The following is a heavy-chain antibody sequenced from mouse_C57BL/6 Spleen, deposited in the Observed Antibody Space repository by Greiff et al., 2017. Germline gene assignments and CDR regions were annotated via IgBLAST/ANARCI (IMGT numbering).Heavy chain of an antibody. CDR2: ISSGSSTI. D-gene: IGHD4-1*01. J-gene: IGHJ1*03. V-gene: IGHV5-17*01. Sequence: EVQGVESGGGLVKPGGSLKLSCAASGFTFSDSGMHWVRQAPEKGLEWVAYISSGSSTIYYADTVKGRFTISRDNAKNTLFLQMTSLRSEVTAMYYGARMVNWDWYFDVWGTGTTVTVSS. CDR3: ARMVNWDWYFDV. CDR1: GFTFSDSG.